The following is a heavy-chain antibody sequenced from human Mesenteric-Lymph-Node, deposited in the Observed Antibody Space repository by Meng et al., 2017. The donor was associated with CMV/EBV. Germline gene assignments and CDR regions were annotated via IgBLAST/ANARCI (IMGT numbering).Heavy chain of an antibody. CDR2: VYYSGST. Sequence: VSGGSVTSGGYYWSWIRQPPGKGLEWIGHVYYSGSTDDNPSLKSRVTISLDTSKNQFSLRLNSVTAADTAVYYCARDRNRWGLFDFWGQGALVTISS. CDR3: ARDRNRWGLFDF. D-gene: IGHD2/OR15-2a*01. V-gene: IGHV4-61*08. CDR1: GGSVTSGGYY. J-gene: IGHJ4*02.